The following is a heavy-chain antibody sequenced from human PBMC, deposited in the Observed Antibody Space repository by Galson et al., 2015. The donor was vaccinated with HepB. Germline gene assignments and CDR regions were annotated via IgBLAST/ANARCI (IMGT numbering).Heavy chain of an antibody. CDR1: GFTFSTYG. CDR3: VKRGYINNWHYFDW. J-gene: IGHJ4*02. Sequence: SLRLSCAASGFTFSTYGMHWVRQGPGKGLEWVSGISSNSEILIYGDSVRGRFTISRDNGKNSLYLQMNSLRSEDTALYYCVKRGYINNWHYFDWWGQGTLVTVSS. CDR2: ISSNSEIL. D-gene: IGHD1-1*01. V-gene: IGHV3-9*01.